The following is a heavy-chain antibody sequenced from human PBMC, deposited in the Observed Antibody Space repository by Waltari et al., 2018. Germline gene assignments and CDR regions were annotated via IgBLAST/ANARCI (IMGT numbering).Heavy chain of an antibody. CDR1: GFTFSSYA. D-gene: IGHD2-2*01. CDR2: ISYDGSNK. CDR3: AKDDAPGFDY. J-gene: IGHJ4*02. V-gene: IGHV3-30-3*01. Sequence: QVQLVESGGGVVQPGRSLRLSCAASGFTFSSYAMHWVRQAPGKGLEWVAVISYDGSNKYYAESVEGRFTISREKSKNTLYLQMNSLRAEDTAVYYCAKDDAPGFDYWGQGTLVTVSS.